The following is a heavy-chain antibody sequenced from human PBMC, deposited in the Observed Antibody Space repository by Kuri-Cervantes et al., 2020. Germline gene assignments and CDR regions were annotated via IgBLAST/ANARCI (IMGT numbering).Heavy chain of an antibody. CDR3: AREMATKDAFDY. V-gene: IGHV3-9*01. D-gene: IGHD5-24*01. CDR1: GFTFEDYA. CDR2: ISWNSGSI. Sequence: GESLKISWAAPGFTFEDYAMHWVRQAPGKGWVWVSGISWNSGSIGYADSVKGRFTISRDNAKNSLYLQMTSLRAEVTALYYCAREMATKDAFDYWGQGTLVTVSS. J-gene: IGHJ4*02.